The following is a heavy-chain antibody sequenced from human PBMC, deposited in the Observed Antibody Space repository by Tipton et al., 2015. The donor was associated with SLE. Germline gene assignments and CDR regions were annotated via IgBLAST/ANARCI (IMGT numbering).Heavy chain of an antibody. CDR1: GFIFSDYY. Sequence: SLRLSCSASGFIFSDYYMTWIRQAPGKGLEWVSAISGSGGSTYYADSVKGRFTISRDNARNSLYLQMDSLRAEDTAVYYCARDLRVDTSSNWSPNFYYWGQGTLVTVSS. V-gene: IGHV3-11*04. J-gene: IGHJ4*02. CDR3: ARDLRVDTSSNWSPNFYY. CDR2: ISGSGGST. D-gene: IGHD3-22*01.